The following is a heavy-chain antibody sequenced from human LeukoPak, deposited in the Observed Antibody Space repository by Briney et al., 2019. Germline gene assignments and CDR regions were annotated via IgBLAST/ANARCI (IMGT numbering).Heavy chain of an antibody. J-gene: IGHJ4*02. V-gene: IGHV3-74*01. Sequence: AGGSLRLSCAASGFTFSTYWMHWVRQVPGKGLVWVSRTNSDGSSTSYADSVKGRFTISRDNAKNTLYLQINSLRAEDTAVYYCAKESSTELDYWGQGTLVTVSS. CDR3: AKESSTELDY. D-gene: IGHD5/OR15-5a*01. CDR1: GFTFSTYW. CDR2: TNSDGSST.